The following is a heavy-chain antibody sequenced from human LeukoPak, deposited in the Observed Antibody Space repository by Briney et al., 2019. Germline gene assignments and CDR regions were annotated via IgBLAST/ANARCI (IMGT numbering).Heavy chain of an antibody. CDR3: AKDSYGLDV. CDR1: KFIFTTYT. V-gene: IGHV3-23*01. Sequence: GGSLRLSCAASKFIFTTYTMTWVRQAPGKGLEWVSSVSRGGASTYYADSVKGRFTISRDSSNNTVYLQMRSLRAEDTAVYYCAKDSYGLDVWGQGTTVSVSS. CDR2: VSRGGAST. J-gene: IGHJ6*02.